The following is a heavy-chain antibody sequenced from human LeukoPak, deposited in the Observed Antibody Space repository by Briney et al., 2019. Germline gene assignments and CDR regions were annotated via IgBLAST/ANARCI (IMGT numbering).Heavy chain of an antibody. CDR2: INHSGST. V-gene: IGHV4-34*01. D-gene: IGHD6-13*01. CDR3: ARARSIAGVGY. Sequence: SETLSLTCAVYGGSFSGYYWSWIRQPPGKGLEWIGEINHSGSTNYNPSLKSRVTISVDTSKNQFSLKLSSVTAADTAVYYCARARSIAGVGYWGQGTLVTVSS. J-gene: IGHJ4*02. CDR1: GGSFSGYY.